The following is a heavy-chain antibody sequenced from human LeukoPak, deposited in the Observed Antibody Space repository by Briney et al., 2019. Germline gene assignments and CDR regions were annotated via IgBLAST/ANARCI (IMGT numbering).Heavy chain of an antibody. J-gene: IGHJ4*02. Sequence: SETLPLTCTVSGYSISSAYYWGWIRQPPGKGLEWIGYIYYSGSTNYNPSLKSRVTISVDTSKNQFSLKLSSVTAADTAVYYFGRINMVRGYGGYYFEYWGQGNLVTVSS. CDR3: GRINMVRGYGGYYFEY. CDR2: IYYSGST. V-gene: IGHV4-38-2*02. D-gene: IGHD3-10*01. CDR1: GYSISSAYY.